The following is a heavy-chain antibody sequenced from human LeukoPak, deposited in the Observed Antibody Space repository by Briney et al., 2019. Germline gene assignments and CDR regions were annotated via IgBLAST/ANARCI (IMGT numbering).Heavy chain of an antibody. CDR3: AREITGGYYGSGSYSWFDP. D-gene: IGHD3-10*01. V-gene: IGHV4-4*07. CDR2: IYTSGSP. J-gene: IGHJ5*02. Sequence: PSETLSLTCTVSGVSTSRYYWSSIPQPPGKGLGWIGRIYTSGSPHYNPSLKSRVTISVDTSKNQFPLKLRSVTAAGTAVYYCAREITGGYYGSGSYSWFDPWGQGTLVTVSS. CDR1: GVSTSRYY.